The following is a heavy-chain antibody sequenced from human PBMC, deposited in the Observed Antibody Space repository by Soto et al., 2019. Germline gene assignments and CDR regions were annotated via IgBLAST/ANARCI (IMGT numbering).Heavy chain of an antibody. CDR1: GFTFSSYE. CDR3: ARDLLHYDLWSGYSAYFYYGMDV. V-gene: IGHV3-48*03. D-gene: IGHD3-3*01. CDR2: ISDSGRTI. Sequence: PGGSLRLSCSASGFTFSSYEMNWVRQAPGKGLEWVSYISDSGRTIYYADSVKGRFTVSRDDAQNSVYLQMDSLRAEDTAVYYCARDLLHYDLWSGYSAYFYYGMDVWGPGTTVTVSS. J-gene: IGHJ6*02.